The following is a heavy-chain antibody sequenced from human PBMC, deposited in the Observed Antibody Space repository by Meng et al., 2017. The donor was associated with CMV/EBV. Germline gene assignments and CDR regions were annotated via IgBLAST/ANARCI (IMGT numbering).Heavy chain of an antibody. CDR3: TASNYYYYGMDV. Sequence: GESLKISCVASGFTFSNYWISWVRQAPGKGLEWVGRIKSKTDGGTTDYAAPVKGRFTISRDDSKNTLYLQMNSLKTEDTAVYYCTASNYYYYGMDVWGQGTTVTVSS. V-gene: IGHV3-15*01. J-gene: IGHJ6*02. CDR2: IKSKTDGGTT. CDR1: GFTFSNYW. D-gene: IGHD2-2*01.